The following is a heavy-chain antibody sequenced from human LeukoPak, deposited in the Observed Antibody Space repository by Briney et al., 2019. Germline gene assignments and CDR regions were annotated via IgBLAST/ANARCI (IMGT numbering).Heavy chain of an antibody. V-gene: IGHV3-21*01. CDR1: GFTFSSYS. CDR3: ARPRDPYSGSYAFLG. CDR2: ISSSSSYI. Sequence: PGGSLRLSCAASGFTFSSYSMNWVRQAPGKGLEWVSSISSSSSYIYYADSVKGRFTISRDNAKNSLYLQMNSLRAEDTAVYYCARPRDPYSGSYAFLGWGQGTLVTVSS. D-gene: IGHD1-26*01. J-gene: IGHJ4*02.